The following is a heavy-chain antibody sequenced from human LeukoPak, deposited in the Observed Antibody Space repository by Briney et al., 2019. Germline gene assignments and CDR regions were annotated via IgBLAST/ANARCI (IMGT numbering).Heavy chain of an antibody. Sequence: GGSLRLSCAASGFTFSNAWMSWVRQAPGKGLEWVGRIKSKTYGGTTDYAAPVKGRFTISRDDSKNTLYLQMNSLKTEDTAVYYCTTALNIGGSDYWGQGTLVTVSS. V-gene: IGHV3-15*01. CDR2: IKSKTYGGTT. CDR3: TTALNIGGSDY. CDR1: GFTFSNAW. D-gene: IGHD3-16*01. J-gene: IGHJ4*02.